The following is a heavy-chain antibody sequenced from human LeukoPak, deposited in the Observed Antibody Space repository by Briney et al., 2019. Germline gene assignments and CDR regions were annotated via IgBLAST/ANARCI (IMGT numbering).Heavy chain of an antibody. J-gene: IGHJ5*02. CDR1: GFTFSTYG. D-gene: IGHD2-15*01. V-gene: IGHV3-21*01. CDR3: ARDGGYCSGGSGNNWFDP. Sequence: GGSLRLSCVASGFTFSTYGMNWVRQAPGKGLGWVSSISSSSSSIYYADSVKGRFTISRDNAKNSLYLQMNSLRAEDTAVYYCARDGGYCSGGSGNNWFDPWGQGTLVTVSS. CDR2: ISSSSSSI.